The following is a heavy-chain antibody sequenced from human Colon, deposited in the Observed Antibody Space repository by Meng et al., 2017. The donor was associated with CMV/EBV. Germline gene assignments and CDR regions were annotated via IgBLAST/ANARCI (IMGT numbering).Heavy chain of an antibody. CDR3: ARDYYDTSGSI. CDR2: ISSSGTI. Sequence: GGSLRLSCAASGFTFSSCGMNWVRQAPGKGLDWVSYISSSGTIYYADSVKGRFTISRDNAENSLYLQMNSLRAEDTAVYFCARDYYDTSGSIWGQGTLVTVSS. D-gene: IGHD3-22*01. CDR1: GFTFSSCG. J-gene: IGHJ4*02. V-gene: IGHV3-48*03.